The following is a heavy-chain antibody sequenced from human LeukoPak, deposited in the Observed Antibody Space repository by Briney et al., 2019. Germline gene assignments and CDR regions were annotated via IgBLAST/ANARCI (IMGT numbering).Heavy chain of an antibody. D-gene: IGHD1-26*01. CDR2: IYFRGST. CDR3: AREARVGATHAHIDS. Sequence: NPSETLSLTCTVSGGSISGYSWSWIRQPPGKGLEWIGNIYFRGSTNYNPSLRGRVTISVDTSKNQFSLKLSSVTAADTAVYYCAREARVGATHAHIDSWGQGTLVTVSS. J-gene: IGHJ4*02. CDR1: GGSISGYS. V-gene: IGHV4-59*01.